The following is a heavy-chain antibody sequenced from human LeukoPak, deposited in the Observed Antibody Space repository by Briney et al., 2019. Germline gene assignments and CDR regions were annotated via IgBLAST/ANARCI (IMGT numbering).Heavy chain of an antibody. Sequence: GGSLRLPCAASGFTFSSYSMNWVRQAPGKGLEWVSYISSSSSTIYYADSVKGRFTISRDNAKNSLYLQMNSLRAEDTAVYYCARDECSSTSCSFDYWGQGTLVTVSS. CDR3: ARDECSSTSCSFDY. CDR2: ISSSSSTI. CDR1: GFTFSSYS. V-gene: IGHV3-48*01. J-gene: IGHJ4*02. D-gene: IGHD2-2*01.